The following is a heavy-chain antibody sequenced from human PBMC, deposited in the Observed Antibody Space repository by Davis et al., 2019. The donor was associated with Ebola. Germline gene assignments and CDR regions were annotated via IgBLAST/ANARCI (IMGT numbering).Heavy chain of an antibody. J-gene: IGHJ4*02. CDR2: ISAYNGNT. CDR1: GGTFTSYG. CDR3: ATEYYDSSGYYYLDY. Sequence: AASVKVSCKASGGTFTSYGISWVRQAPGQGLEWMGWISAYNGNTNYAQKLQGRVTMTEDTSTDTAYMELSSLRSEDTAVYYCATEYYDSSGYYYLDYWGQGTLVTVSS. D-gene: IGHD3-22*01. V-gene: IGHV1-18*01.